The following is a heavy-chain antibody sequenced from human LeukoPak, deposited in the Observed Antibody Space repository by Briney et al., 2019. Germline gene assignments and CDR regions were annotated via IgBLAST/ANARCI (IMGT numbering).Heavy chain of an antibody. V-gene: IGHV3-49*03. J-gene: IGHJ4*02. CDR2: IRSKTYRGTT. CDR1: GFTFGNYA. CDR3: ARANSFDSSGYYFDY. Sequence: GGSLRLSCTASGFTFGNYALSWFRQAPGKGLEWVAFIRSKTYRGTTEYAASVKGRFTISRDDSKSIAYLQMNSLKIEDTAVYYCARANSFDSSGYYFDYWGQGTLVTVSS. D-gene: IGHD3-22*01.